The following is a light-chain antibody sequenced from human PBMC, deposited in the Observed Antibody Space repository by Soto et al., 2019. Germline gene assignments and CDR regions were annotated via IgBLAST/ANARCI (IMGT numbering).Light chain of an antibody. CDR3: QQYYNWPRT. Sequence: EIVLTQSPGTLSLSPGERATLSCRASQSVSNNYLAWYQQKPGQAPRLLIYGASNRATGIPDRFSGSGSGTDFTLTLSISSLQSEDFAVYYCQQYYNWPRTFGQGTKVDIK. CDR1: QSVSNNY. J-gene: IGKJ1*01. CDR2: GAS. V-gene: IGKV3-20*01.